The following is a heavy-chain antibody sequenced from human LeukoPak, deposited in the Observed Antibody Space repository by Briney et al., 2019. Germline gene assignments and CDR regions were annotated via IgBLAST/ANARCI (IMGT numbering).Heavy chain of an antibody. CDR2: IYYTANT. D-gene: IGHD2-2*02. J-gene: IGHJ4*02. Sequence: SETLSLTCSVSGGSISSSSDFWGWIRQPPGKGLEWIGSIYYTANTCYNPSLKSRVTISVDTSKNQFSLRLSSATAADTAVYYCARGLYTYNVRYFDNWGQGTLVTVSS. CDR3: ARGLYTYNVRYFDN. CDR1: GGSISSSSDF. V-gene: IGHV4-39*07.